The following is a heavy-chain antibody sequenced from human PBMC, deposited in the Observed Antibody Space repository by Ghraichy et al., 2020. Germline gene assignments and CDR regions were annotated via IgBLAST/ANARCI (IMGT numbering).Heavy chain of an antibody. CDR1: GFTFSTYS. V-gene: IGHV3-21*01. J-gene: IGHJ2*01. CDR3: ARAPASYGTDWYFDL. Sequence: GGSLRLSCAASGFTFSTYSMNWVRRAPGRGLEWVSSISSSGSYIYYADSVKGRFTISRDNAKNSLYLQMNNLRAEDTAVYYCARAPASYGTDWYFDLWGRGTLVTVSS. CDR2: ISSSGSYI. D-gene: IGHD1-26*01.